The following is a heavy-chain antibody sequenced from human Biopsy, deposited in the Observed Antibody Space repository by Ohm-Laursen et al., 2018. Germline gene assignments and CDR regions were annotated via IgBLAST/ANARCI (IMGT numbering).Heavy chain of an antibody. CDR2: IWHDGSEK. J-gene: IGHJ4*02. V-gene: IGHV3-33*01. CDR1: GFIFGDFG. CDR3: VSEVVGDTDH. D-gene: IGHD2-15*01. Sequence: SLRLSCTAPGFIFGDFGMHWVRQAPGKGPEWVAVIWHDGSEKYYAGSVKGRFSISRDNSKNTLNLQMNSLRVEDTAIYYCVSEVVGDTDHWGQGTLVTVSS.